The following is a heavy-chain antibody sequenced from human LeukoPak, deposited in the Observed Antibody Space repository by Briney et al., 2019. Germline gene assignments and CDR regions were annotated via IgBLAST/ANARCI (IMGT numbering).Heavy chain of an antibody. Sequence: PGESLRLSCAASGFTFSNTWMSWDRQAPGKGLEWVGRIKSKTEGGTTDYAAPVKGRFTISRDDSKNTLYLQMNSLKTEDTAVYYCTTEPRRRRYSYGRDWSDYWGQGTLVTVSS. CDR1: GFTFSNTW. V-gene: IGHV3-15*01. J-gene: IGHJ4*02. CDR2: IKSKTEGGTT. CDR3: TTEPRRRRYSYGRDWSDY. D-gene: IGHD5-18*01.